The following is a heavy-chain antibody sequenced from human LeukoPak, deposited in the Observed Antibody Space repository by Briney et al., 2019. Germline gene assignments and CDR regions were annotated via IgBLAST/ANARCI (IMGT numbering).Heavy chain of an antibody. J-gene: IGHJ6*03. Sequence: ASVKVSCKASGGTFSSYAISWVRQAPGQGLEWMGGIIPIFGTANYAQKFQGRVTITADKSTSTAYMELSSLRSEDTAVYYCAKVSSGWWGYYYYYMDVWGKGTTVTISS. CDR1: GGTFSSYA. CDR2: IIPIFGTA. D-gene: IGHD6-19*01. V-gene: IGHV1-69*06. CDR3: AKVSSGWWGYYYYYMDV.